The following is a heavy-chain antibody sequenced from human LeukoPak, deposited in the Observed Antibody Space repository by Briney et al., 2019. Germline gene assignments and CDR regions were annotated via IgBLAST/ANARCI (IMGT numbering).Heavy chain of an antibody. J-gene: IGHJ4*02. D-gene: IGHD3-10*01. CDR1: GYTFTSYD. CDR3: ARGTIMVQGVN. V-gene: IGHV1-8*01. Sequence: ASVKVSCKASGYTFTSYDINWVRQATGQGLEWMGWMNPNSGNTGYAQKSQGRVTMTRNTSISTAYVELSSLRSEDTAVYYCARGTIMVQGVNWGQGTLVTVSS. CDR2: MNPNSGNT.